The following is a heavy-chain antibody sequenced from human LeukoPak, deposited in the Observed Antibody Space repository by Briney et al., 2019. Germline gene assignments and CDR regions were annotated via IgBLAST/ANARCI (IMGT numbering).Heavy chain of an antibody. Sequence: ASVNVSCKASGGTFSSYAISWVRQAPGQGLEWMGGIIPIFGTANYAQKFQGRVTITAAESTSTAYMALSGLRSEDTAVYYCASDRRRGGSRSRRYYGMDVWGQGTTVNVSS. V-gene: IGHV1-69*13. J-gene: IGHJ6*02. D-gene: IGHD3-10*01. CDR1: GGTFSSYA. CDR3: ASDRRRGGSRSRRYYGMDV. CDR2: IIPIFGTA.